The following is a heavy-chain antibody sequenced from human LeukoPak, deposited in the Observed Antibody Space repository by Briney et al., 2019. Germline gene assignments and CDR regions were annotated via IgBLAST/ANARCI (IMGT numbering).Heavy chain of an antibody. Sequence: SETLSLTCTVSGGSIKNYYWNWIRKPAGKGLKWIGRIHTSGRTNYNPSLKSRLTMSVDTSKNQFSLRLTSVTAADTAVYYCARGGGSGWYDYWGQGILVTVSS. J-gene: IGHJ4*02. CDR3: ARGGGSGWYDY. D-gene: IGHD6-19*01. CDR2: IHTSGRT. V-gene: IGHV4-4*07. CDR1: GGSIKNYY.